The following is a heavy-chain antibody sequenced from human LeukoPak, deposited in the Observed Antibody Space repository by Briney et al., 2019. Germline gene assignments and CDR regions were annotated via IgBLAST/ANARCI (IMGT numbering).Heavy chain of an antibody. CDR1: GSFSGHL. CDR2: MSYDGGEK. V-gene: IGHV3-30*01. CDR3: AREGDRHFTFDY. Sequence: PGGSLRLSCAASGSFSGHLLHWVRQAPGKGLEWVAGMSYDGGEKYYADSVRGRFAIPRDNSKNTVYLEMNSLRPEDAAVYYCAREGDRHFTFDYWGRGTLVTVSS. J-gene: IGHJ4*02. D-gene: IGHD2/OR15-2a*01.